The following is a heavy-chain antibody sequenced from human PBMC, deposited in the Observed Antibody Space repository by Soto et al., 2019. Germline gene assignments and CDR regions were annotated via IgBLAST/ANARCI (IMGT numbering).Heavy chain of an antibody. V-gene: IGHV1-69*06. Sequence: GASVQVSCKASGGTFSSYAISWVRQAPGQGLEWMGGIIPIFGTANYAQKFQGRVTITADKSTSTAYMELSSLRSEDTAVYYCARVSSGIQDYWGQGTLVTVSS. CDR3: ARVSSGIQDY. D-gene: IGHD6-13*01. J-gene: IGHJ4*02. CDR1: GGTFSSYA. CDR2: IIPIFGTA.